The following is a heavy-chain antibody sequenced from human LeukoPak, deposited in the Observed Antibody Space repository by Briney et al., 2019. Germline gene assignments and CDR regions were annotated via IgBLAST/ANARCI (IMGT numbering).Heavy chain of an antibody. CDR3: ARIVPYKYGYVDY. J-gene: IGHJ4*02. D-gene: IGHD5-18*01. Sequence: SETLSLTCTVSGGSINNYYWIWIRQPPGKGLEWIGYIYYSGSTTYNPSLKSRVTISLDTSKNQFSLKLESVTAADTAVYYCARIVPYKYGYVDYWGQGALLTVSS. V-gene: IGHV4-59*01. CDR2: IYYSGST. CDR1: GGSINNYY.